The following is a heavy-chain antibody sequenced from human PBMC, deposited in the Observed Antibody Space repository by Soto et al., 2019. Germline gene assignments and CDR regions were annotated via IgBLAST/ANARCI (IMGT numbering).Heavy chain of an antibody. Sequence: SETLSLTCTVSGGSISSYYWSWIRQPPGKGLEWIGYIYYSGSTNYNPSLKSRVTISVDTSKNQFSLKLSSVTAADTAVYYCARQGRHDFWSGYYTTHYYYYMDVWGKGTTVTVSS. CDR2: IYYSGST. J-gene: IGHJ6*03. D-gene: IGHD3-3*01. CDR1: GGSISSYY. CDR3: ARQGRHDFWSGYYTTHYYYYMDV. V-gene: IGHV4-59*08.